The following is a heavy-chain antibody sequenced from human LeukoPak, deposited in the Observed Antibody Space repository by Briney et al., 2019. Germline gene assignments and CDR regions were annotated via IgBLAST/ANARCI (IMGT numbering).Heavy chain of an antibody. D-gene: IGHD4-23*01. CDR3: ARVLYGGNSEDWFDP. J-gene: IGHJ5*02. V-gene: IGHV4-4*07. CDR2: IYTSGST. CDR1: GGSISSYY. Sequence: PSETLSLTCTVSGGSISSYYWSWIRQPAGKGLEWIGRIYTSGSTDYNPSLKSRVTMSVDTSKNQFSLKLSSVTAADTAVYYCARVLYGGNSEDWFDPWGQGTLVTVSS.